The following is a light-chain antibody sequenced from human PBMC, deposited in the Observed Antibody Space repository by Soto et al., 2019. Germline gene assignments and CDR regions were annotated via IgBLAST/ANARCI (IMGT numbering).Light chain of an antibody. V-gene: IGLV2-14*01. CDR2: EVS. CDR1: SSDVGGYNY. CDR3: SSSTSSSSYV. Sequence: QSALTQPASVSGSPGQSITISCTGTSSDVGGYNYVSWYQQHPGKAPKLMISEVSNRPSGVSNRFSGSKSGNTASLTISGLQAEYEADYYCSSSTSSSSYVFGTGTKLTVL. J-gene: IGLJ1*01.